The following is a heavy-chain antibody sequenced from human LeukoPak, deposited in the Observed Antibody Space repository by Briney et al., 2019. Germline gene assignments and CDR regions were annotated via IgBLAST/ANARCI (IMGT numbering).Heavy chain of an antibody. V-gene: IGHV1-46*01. CDR1: GYTFTSYY. J-gene: IGHJ4*02. CDR3: AREEGDIVVVPAAIPFDY. CDR2: INPSGGST. D-gene: IGHD2-2*01. Sequence: EASVKVSCKASGYTFTSYYMRWVRQAPGQGLEWMGIINPSGGSTSYAQKFQGRVTMTRDTSTSTVYMELSSLRSEDTAVYYCAREEGDIVVVPAAIPFDYWGQGTLVTVSS.